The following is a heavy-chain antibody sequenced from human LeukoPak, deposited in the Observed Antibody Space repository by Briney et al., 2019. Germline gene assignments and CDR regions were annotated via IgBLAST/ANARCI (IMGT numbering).Heavy chain of an antibody. D-gene: IGHD6-19*01. Sequence: PGGSLRLSCAASGFTFSSYSMNWVCQAPGKGLEWVSTISSSSSYIYYADSVKGRFTISRDNAKNSLYLQMNSLRAEDTAVYYCAKDRSGSSGWYPMTYYYYGMDVWGQGTTVTVSS. V-gene: IGHV3-21*04. CDR3: AKDRSGSSGWYPMTYYYYGMDV. CDR2: ISSSSSYI. J-gene: IGHJ6*02. CDR1: GFTFSSYS.